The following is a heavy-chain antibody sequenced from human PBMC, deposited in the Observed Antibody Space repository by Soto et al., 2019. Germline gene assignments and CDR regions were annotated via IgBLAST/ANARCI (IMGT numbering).Heavy chain of an antibody. CDR3: ARGIADLTGAVDY. J-gene: IGHJ4*02. CDR1: GFTFSSYG. CDR2: IWYDGSNK. Sequence: GGSLRLSCAASGFTFSSYGMHWVRQAPGKGLEWVAVIWYDGSNKYYADSVKGRFTISRDNSKNTLYLQMNSLRAEDTAVYYCARGIADLTGAVDYWGQGTLVTVSS. D-gene: IGHD6-13*01. V-gene: IGHV3-33*01.